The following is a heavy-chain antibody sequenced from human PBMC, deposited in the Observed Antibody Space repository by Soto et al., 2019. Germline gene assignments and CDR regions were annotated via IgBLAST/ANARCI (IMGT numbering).Heavy chain of an antibody. Sequence: PGGSLRLSCAASGFTFSTYAMTWVRQAPGKGLEWVSGISGGGSTTYYADSVKGRFTISRDNSKNTRYLQMNSLRADDTAVYFCAKVKTWTYLDYWGQGTLVTVSS. J-gene: IGHJ4*02. V-gene: IGHV3-23*01. D-gene: IGHD5-12*01. CDR2: ISGGGSTT. CDR1: GFTFSTYA. CDR3: AKVKTWTYLDY.